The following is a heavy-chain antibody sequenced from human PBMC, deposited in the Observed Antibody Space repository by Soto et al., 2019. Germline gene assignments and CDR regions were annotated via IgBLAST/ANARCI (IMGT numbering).Heavy chain of an antibody. CDR3: ASWSSYSGSYCFDY. V-gene: IGHV1-69*06. J-gene: IGHJ4*02. CDR1: GGTFNTYT. D-gene: IGHD1-26*01. CDR2: VVPMYDSV. Sequence: GASVKVSCKASGGTFNTYTINWLRQAPGRGLEWVGQVVPMYDSVNYAETFQGRVTITVDKSTNTAYMELTSLRSQDTALYFCASWSSYSGSYCFDYWGQGTLVTVSS.